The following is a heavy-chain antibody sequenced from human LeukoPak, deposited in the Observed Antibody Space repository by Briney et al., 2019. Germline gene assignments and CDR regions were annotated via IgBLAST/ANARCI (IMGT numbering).Heavy chain of an antibody. CDR1: GFTFSTYG. Sequence: GGSLRLSCAASGFTFSTYGIHWVRQAPDKGLEWVAFILYDGSNTYYPDSVKGRFTISRDNSKNTLYLQMDSLRAEDTAVYHCAKALYRSSPTFDYWGQGTLVTVSS. J-gene: IGHJ4*02. CDR2: ILYDGSNT. D-gene: IGHD6-13*01. V-gene: IGHV3-30*02. CDR3: AKALYRSSPTFDY.